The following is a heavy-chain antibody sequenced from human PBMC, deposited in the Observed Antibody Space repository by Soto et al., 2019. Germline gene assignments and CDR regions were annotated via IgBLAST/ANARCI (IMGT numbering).Heavy chain of an antibody. CDR2: IYYSGST. CDR3: ASAGKDQGITAAGFDS. CDR1: GGSISSYY. D-gene: IGHD6-13*01. Sequence: QVQLQESGPGLVKPSETLSLTCTVSGGSISSYYWNWIRQPPGKGLEWIGYIYYSGSTNYNPSLKSRFPTAVATSKNRCSLGLGSVTAADTAGYYCASAGKDQGITAAGFDSRGRRTLLTVSS. V-gene: IGHV4-59*01. J-gene: IGHJ4*02.